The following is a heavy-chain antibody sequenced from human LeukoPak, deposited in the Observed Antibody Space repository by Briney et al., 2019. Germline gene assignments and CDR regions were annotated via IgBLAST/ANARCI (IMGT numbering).Heavy chain of an antibody. J-gene: IGHJ4*02. Sequence: GASVKVSCKPSGGTFSSYAISWVRQAPGQGLEWMGRIIPIFGTANYAQKFQGRVTITTDESTSTAYMELSSLRSEDTAVYYCARSGEDTAMVIGAYFDYWGQGTLVTVSS. CDR2: IIPIFGTA. D-gene: IGHD5-18*01. CDR1: GGTFSSYA. CDR3: ARSGEDTAMVIGAYFDY. V-gene: IGHV1-69*05.